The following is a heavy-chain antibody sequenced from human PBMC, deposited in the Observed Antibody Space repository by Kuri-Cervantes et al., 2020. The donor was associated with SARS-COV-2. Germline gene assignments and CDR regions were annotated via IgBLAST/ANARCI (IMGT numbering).Heavy chain of an antibody. Sequence: GSLRLSCVVSGGAINTYNWWTWVRQPPGKGLQWIGEIFHDGSTKFNPSLSLRGRVTMSLDKSKNNFSLNLTSVTAADTAVYYCARESTYTFDIWGQGTLVTVSS. CDR1: GGAINTYNW. D-gene: IGHD2-2*02. V-gene: IGHV4-4*02. J-gene: IGHJ3*02. CDR2: IFHDGST. CDR3: ARESTYTFDI.